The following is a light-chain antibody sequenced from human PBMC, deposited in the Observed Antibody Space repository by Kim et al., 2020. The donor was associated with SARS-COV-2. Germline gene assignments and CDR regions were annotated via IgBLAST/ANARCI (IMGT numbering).Light chain of an antibody. V-gene: IGLV2-14*01. J-gene: IGLJ2*01. CDR2: DVT. Sequence: QSALTQPASVSGSPGQSISISCTGTGSDVGGYNYVSWFQQHPGKAPKVIIYDVTKRPSGGSNRFSGSKSGNTASLTISGLQTDDEADYYCSSYSSSDIVLFGGGTQLTVL. CDR1: GSDVGGYNY. CDR3: SSYSSSDIVL.